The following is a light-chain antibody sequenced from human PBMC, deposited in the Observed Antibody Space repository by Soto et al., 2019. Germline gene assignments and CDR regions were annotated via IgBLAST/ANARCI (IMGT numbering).Light chain of an antibody. CDR3: HQYYSILWT. V-gene: IGKV4-1*01. CDR2: WAS. CDR1: QSVLYSSSNKNY. Sequence: DIVMTQSPDSLAVSLGERATINCKSRQSVLYSSSNKNYLAWYQQKPGQPPKLLIYWASTRESGVPDRFSGSGSGTDFTLTISSLQAEDVAVYYCHQYYSILWTFGQGTKVEIK. J-gene: IGKJ1*01.